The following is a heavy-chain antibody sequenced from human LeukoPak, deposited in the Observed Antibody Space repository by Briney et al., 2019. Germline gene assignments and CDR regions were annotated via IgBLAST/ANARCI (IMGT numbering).Heavy chain of an antibody. D-gene: IGHD6-13*01. CDR2: ITGSGGST. CDR3: AKGTRQQLVPYYSDY. V-gene: IGHV3-23*01. Sequence: PGGSLRLSCAASGFTFSNYAMSWVCHAPRKGLRCVSAITGSGGSTYYADSVKRRFTISRDNSKNTLYLQMNSLRAEDTAVYYCAKGTRQQLVPYYSDYWGQGTLVTVSS. CDR1: GFTFSNYA. J-gene: IGHJ4*02.